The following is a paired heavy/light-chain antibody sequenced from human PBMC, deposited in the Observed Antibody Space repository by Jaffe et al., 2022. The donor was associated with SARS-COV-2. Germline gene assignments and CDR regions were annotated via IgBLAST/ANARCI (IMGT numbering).Light chain of an antibody. J-gene: IGKJ3*01. CDR1: QSVSSY. CDR2: DAS. CDR3: QHRSNWPLFT. V-gene: IGKV3-11*01. Sequence: EIVLTQSPGTLSLSPGERATLSCRASQSVSSYLAWYQKKPGQAPRLLIYDASNRATGIPARYSGSGSGTDFTLTISSLEPEDFAVYYCQHRSNWPLFTFGPGTKVDIK.
Heavy chain of an antibody. J-gene: IGHJ4*02. V-gene: IGHV3-21*01. D-gene: IGHD3-3*01. CDR3: AREMSGRYFEH. CDR2: ITGDSGHM. CDR1: GFTFGTYS. Sequence: EVQLVESGGGLVKPGGSLRLSCVISGFTFGTYSMNWVRQAPGKGLEWVSCITGDSGHMDYTDSVKGRFTVSRDNARNSLLLQMNALRVEDTAVYYCAREMSGRYFEHWGQGTLVTVSS.